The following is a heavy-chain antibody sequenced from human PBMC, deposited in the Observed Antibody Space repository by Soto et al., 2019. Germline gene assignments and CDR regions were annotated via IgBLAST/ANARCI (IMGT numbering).Heavy chain of an antibody. Sequence: PSETLSLTCTVSGGSISSYYWSWIRQPPGKGLEWIGYIYYSGSTNYNPSLKSRVTISVDTSKNQFSLKLSSVTAADTAVYYCAREVEYRYGYGYYYYGMDVWGQGTTVTVSS. D-gene: IGHD5-18*01. CDR2: IYYSGST. J-gene: IGHJ6*02. CDR1: GGSISSYY. CDR3: AREVEYRYGYGYYYYGMDV. V-gene: IGHV4-59*01.